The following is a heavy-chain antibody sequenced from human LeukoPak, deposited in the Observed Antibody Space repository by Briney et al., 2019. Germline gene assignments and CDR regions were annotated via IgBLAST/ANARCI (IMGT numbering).Heavy chain of an antibody. CDR2: IRYDGSNK. J-gene: IGHJ4*02. Sequence: GESLRLSCAASGFTFSSYGMHWVRQAPGKGLEWVAFIRYDGSNKYYADSVKGRFTISRDNSKNTLYLQMNSLRAEDMAVYYCARVFPTGPTLDYWGQGTLVTVSS. CDR1: GFTFSSYG. D-gene: IGHD1-7*01. CDR3: ARVFPTGPTLDY. V-gene: IGHV3-30*02.